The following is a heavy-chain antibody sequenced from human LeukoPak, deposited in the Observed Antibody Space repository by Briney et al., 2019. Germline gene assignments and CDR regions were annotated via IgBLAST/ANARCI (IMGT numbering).Heavy chain of an antibody. D-gene: IGHD6-13*01. V-gene: IGHV1-18*01. J-gene: IGHJ4*02. CDR1: GYSFSSYG. CDR2: ISVYNGNT. Sequence: ASVKVSCKASGYSFSSYGISWVRQAPGQGLEWMGWISVYNGNTNYAQNLQGRVTMTTDTSTSTAYMELRSLRSDDTAVFYCARETRYGSTWYCDHWGQGTLVTVAS. CDR3: ARETRYGSTWYCDH.